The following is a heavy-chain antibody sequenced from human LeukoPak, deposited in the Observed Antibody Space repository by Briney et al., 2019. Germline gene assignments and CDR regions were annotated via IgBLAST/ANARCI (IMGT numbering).Heavy chain of an antibody. J-gene: IGHJ4*02. CDR1: GYTFTGYY. Sequence: GSVTVSCKASGYTFTGYYLHWVRQAPGKGLEWMGLLHPNSVPTNCAQKFQRSVTMTSDTSINTAYMNLSTLSSDDTAVYYCARLFVTDGVNYWGQGTLVTVSS. CDR3: ARLFVTDGVNY. D-gene: IGHD3-10*02. V-gene: IGHV1-2*02. CDR2: LHPNSVPT.